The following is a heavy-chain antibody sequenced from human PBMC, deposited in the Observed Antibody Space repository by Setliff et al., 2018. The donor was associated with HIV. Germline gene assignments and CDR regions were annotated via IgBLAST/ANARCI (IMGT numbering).Heavy chain of an antibody. CDR3: VTAQWTVVLPAPRETHFES. D-gene: IGHD6-19*01. CDR1: GGSFNSKP. CDR2: IIPILGAP. Sequence: SVKVSCKTVGGSFNSKPISWVRQAPGQGLEWMGGIIPILGAPNYAPSFQGRVTITADYSTDTAQIELRSLRSDDTAVYYCVTAQWTVVLPAPRETHFESWGQGTLVTVSS. V-gene: IGHV1-69*10. J-gene: IGHJ4*02.